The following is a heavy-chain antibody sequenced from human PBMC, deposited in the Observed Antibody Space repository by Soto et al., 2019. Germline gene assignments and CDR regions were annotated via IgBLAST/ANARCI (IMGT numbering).Heavy chain of an antibody. CDR1: GFTFSNYP. Sequence: EVQLLESGGGLVQGGEALRHSCPASGFTFSNYPMSWVRQVPGKGLEWASSLRASGGSTYYADSVRGQFTISRDNAKNTLVLQMNILRAEDTAVYYCANNNLFGSGTKDYWGQGTLVTVSS. D-gene: IGHD3-10*01. J-gene: IGHJ4*02. V-gene: IGHV3-23*01. CDR2: LRASGGST. CDR3: ANNNLFGSGTKDY.